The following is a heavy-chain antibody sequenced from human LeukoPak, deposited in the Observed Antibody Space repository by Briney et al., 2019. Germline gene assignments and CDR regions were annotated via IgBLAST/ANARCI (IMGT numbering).Heavy chain of an antibody. J-gene: IGHJ4*02. Sequence: ASVKASCKASGYTFTGYYMHWVRQAPGQGLEWMGRINPNSGGTNYAQKFQGRVTMTRDTSISTAYMELSRLRSDDTAVYYCAKIVGATNEVFDYWGQGTLVTVSS. V-gene: IGHV1-2*06. CDR2: INPNSGGT. CDR3: AKIVGATNEVFDY. CDR1: GYTFTGYY. D-gene: IGHD1-26*01.